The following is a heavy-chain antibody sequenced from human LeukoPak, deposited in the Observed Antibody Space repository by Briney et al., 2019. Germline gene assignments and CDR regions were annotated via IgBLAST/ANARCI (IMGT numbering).Heavy chain of an antibody. V-gene: IGHV3-23*01. CDR3: AGVECTSTSCPYY. D-gene: IGHD2-2*01. CDR2: VSGSGGST. Sequence: QPGGSLRLSCAASGFTFSNYAMSWVRQAPGKGLEWVSSVSGSGGSTYYADSVKGRFTISRDNSKNALYVQMNSLRAEDTAVYSCAGVECTSTSCPYYWGQGTLVTVSS. J-gene: IGHJ4*02. CDR1: GFTFSNYA.